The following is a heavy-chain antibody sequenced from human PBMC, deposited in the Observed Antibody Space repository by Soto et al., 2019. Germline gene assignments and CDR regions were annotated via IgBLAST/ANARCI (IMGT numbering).Heavy chain of an antibody. Sequence: SETLSLTCTVSGGSVSSGSYYWSWIRQPPGKGLEWIGYIYYSGSTNYNPSLKSRVTISVDTSKNQFSLKLGSVTAADTAVYYCARDPVRFLEWSYGMDVWGQGTTVTVSS. CDR2: IYYSGST. V-gene: IGHV4-61*01. D-gene: IGHD3-3*01. CDR3: ARDPVRFLEWSYGMDV. J-gene: IGHJ6*02. CDR1: GGSVSSGSYY.